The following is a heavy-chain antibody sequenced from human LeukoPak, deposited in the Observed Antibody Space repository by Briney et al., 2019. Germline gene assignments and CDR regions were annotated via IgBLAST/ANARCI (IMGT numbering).Heavy chain of an antibody. CDR2: IYYSGST. J-gene: IGHJ3*02. V-gene: IGHV4-59*01. Sequence: SETLSLTCTVSGGSISSYYWSWIRQPPGKGLEWIGYIYYSGSTNYNPSLKSRVTISVDTSKNQFSLKLSSVTAADTAVYYCARVNIVVVPAAPSIAFDIWGQGTMVTVSS. CDR1: GGSISSYY. CDR3: ARVNIVVVPAAPSIAFDI. D-gene: IGHD2-2*01.